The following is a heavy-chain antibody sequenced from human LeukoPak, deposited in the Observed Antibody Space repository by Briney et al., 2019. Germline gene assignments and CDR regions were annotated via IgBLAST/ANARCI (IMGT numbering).Heavy chain of an antibody. CDR3: ARQTGSGLFILP. V-gene: IGHV4-39*01. Sequence: PSETLSLTCTVSGVSISSSNSYWGWIRQPPGKGLEWIGSIYYSGNTYYNASLKSQVSISIDTSKNQFSLRLTSVAAADTAVYYCARQTGSGLFILPGGQGTLVTVSS. J-gene: IGHJ4*02. D-gene: IGHD3/OR15-3a*01. CDR2: IYYSGNT. CDR1: GVSISSSNSY.